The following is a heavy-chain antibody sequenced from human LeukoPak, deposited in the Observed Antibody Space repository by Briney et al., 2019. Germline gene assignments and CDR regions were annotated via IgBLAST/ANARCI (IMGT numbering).Heavy chain of an antibody. D-gene: IGHD6-13*01. Sequence: SETLSLTCTVSGGSISSYYWSWIRQPPGKGLEWIGYIYYSGSTNYNPSLKSRVTISVDTSKNRFSLKLSSVTAADTAVYYCARLYSSSSSFDYWGQGTLVTVSS. CDR2: IYYSGST. CDR3: ARLYSSSSSFDY. V-gene: IGHV4-59*01. J-gene: IGHJ4*02. CDR1: GGSISSYY.